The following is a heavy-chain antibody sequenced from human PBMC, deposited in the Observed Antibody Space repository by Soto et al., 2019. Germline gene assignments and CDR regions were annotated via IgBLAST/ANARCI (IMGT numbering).Heavy chain of an antibody. CDR2: ISYDGSNK. CDR1: GFTFSSYG. V-gene: IGHV3-30*18. CDR3: AKDNRYFDWGHKRNHYYGMDV. D-gene: IGHD3-9*01. Sequence: GGSLRLSCAASGFTFSSYGMHWVRQAPGKGLEWVAVISYDGSNKYYADSVKGRFTIFRDNSKNTLYLQMNSLRAEDTAVYYCAKDNRYFDWGHKRNHYYGMDVWGQGTTVTVSS. J-gene: IGHJ6*02.